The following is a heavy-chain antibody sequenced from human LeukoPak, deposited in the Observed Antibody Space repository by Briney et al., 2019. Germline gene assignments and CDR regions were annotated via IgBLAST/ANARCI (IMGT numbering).Heavy chain of an antibody. D-gene: IGHD3-10*01. CDR2: ISGSGGST. Sequence: GGSLRLSCAASGLSFINYAMSWVRQAPEKGLELVSGISGSGGSTYYADSVKGRFTISRDNSKNTLYLQMNSLRAEDTALYYCARDGLWFGELTNYYYYYMDVWGKGTTVTVSS. CDR3: ARDGLWFGELTNYYYYYMDV. CDR1: GLSFINYA. V-gene: IGHV3-23*01. J-gene: IGHJ6*03.